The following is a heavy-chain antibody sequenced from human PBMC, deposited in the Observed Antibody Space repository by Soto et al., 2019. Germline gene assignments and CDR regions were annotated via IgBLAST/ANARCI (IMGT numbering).Heavy chain of an antibody. V-gene: IGHV4-61*01. CDR2: ISYNGRT. J-gene: IGHJ4*02. Sequence: KPSETLSLTCNVSAGSITGDSYYWTWIRQPPGKGLEWLGYISYNGRTNYNPSLKSRVTISVDTSRKQFFLRLTSVTAADTAIYYCARYSCGSDCYSGLDYWGQGSLVTVSS. CDR3: ARYSCGSDCYSGLDY. D-gene: IGHD2-21*02. CDR1: AGSITGDSYY.